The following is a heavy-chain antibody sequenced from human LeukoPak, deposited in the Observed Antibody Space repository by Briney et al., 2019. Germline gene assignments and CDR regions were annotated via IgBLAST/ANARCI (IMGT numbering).Heavy chain of an antibody. D-gene: IGHD2-8*01. Sequence: SETLSLTCTVSGGSISGTSYYWGWIRQPPGKGLEWIGNIYYSGSTYYNPSLKSRVTISVDTSKNQFSLKLSSVTAADTAVYYCARESGYCTNGVCYIGVDYWGQGTLVTVSS. CDR3: ARESGYCTNGVCYIGVDY. J-gene: IGHJ4*02. CDR1: GGSISGTSYY. V-gene: IGHV4-39*07. CDR2: IYYSGST.